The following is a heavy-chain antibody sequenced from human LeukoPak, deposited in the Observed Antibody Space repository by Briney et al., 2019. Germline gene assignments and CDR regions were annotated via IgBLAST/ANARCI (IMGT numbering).Heavy chain of an antibody. D-gene: IGHD6-13*01. V-gene: IGHV3-21*01. Sequence: GGSLRLSCAASGFTFSSYWMSWVRQAPGKGLEWVSSISSSSSYIYYADSVKGRFTISRDNAKNSLYLQMNSLRAEDTAVYYCARVGPEAAAGMGNAFDIWGQGTMVTVSS. J-gene: IGHJ3*02. CDR1: GFTFSSYW. CDR2: ISSSSSYI. CDR3: ARVGPEAAAGMGNAFDI.